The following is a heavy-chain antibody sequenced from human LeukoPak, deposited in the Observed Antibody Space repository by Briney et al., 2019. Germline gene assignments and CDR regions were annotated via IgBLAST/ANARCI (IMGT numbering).Heavy chain of an antibody. D-gene: IGHD2-2*01. J-gene: IGHJ4*02. V-gene: IGHV3-74*01. CDR2: ISSDGSST. CDR1: GLTFSNYY. Sequence: GGSLRLSCAASGLTFSNYYMHWVRQAPGKGPVWVSRISSDGSSTSYADSVKGRFTISRDNAKNTLYLQMNSLRAEDTAVYYCVNLGHCTTSSCPPWGQGTLVTVSS. CDR3: VNLGHCTTSSCPP.